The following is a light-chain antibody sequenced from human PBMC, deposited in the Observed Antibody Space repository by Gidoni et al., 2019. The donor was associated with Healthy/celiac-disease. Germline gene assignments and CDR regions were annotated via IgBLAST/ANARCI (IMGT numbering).Light chain of an antibody. CDR3: QQYGSSPRYT. CDR1: QSVSSSY. Sequence: EIVLTQSPGTLSLSPGERATLSCRASQSVSSSYLAWYQQKPGQAPSLLIYGASSRATGIPDRFSGSGSGTEFTLTISRLEPEDFAVYYCQQYGSSPRYTFGQGTKLEIK. V-gene: IGKV3-20*01. CDR2: GAS. J-gene: IGKJ2*01.